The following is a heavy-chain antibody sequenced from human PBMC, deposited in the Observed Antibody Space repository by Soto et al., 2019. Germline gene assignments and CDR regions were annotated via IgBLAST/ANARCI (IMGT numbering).Heavy chain of an antibody. CDR3: ARAVRYKNWFDP. Sequence: SETLSLTCTVSGGSISSYYWSWIRQPPGKGLEWIGYIYYSGSTNYNPSLKSRVTISVDTSKNQFSLKLSSVTAADTAVYYCARAVRYKNWFDPWGQGTLVTVSS. CDR2: IYYSGST. J-gene: IGHJ5*02. CDR1: GGSISSYY. V-gene: IGHV4-59*01. D-gene: IGHD1-1*01.